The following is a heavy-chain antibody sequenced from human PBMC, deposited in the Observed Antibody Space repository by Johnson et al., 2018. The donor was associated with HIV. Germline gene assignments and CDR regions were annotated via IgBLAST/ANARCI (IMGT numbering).Heavy chain of an antibody. CDR2: IRDDGSNK. CDR3: AIGGGTTYCTSISCSDAFDI. CDR1: GFTFSSHA. V-gene: IGHV3-30*04. Sequence: QVQLVESGGGVVQPGRSLRLSCAASGFTFSSHAMHWVRQAPGKGLEWVAFIRDDGSNKYHADSVKGRFTVSRENSKNTLFLQMNSLRAEDKAVYYCAIGGGTTYCTSISCSDAFDIWGQGTMVTVSS. J-gene: IGHJ3*02. D-gene: IGHD2-2*01.